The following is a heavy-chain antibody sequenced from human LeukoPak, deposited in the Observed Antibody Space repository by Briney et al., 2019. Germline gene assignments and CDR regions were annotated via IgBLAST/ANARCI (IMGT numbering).Heavy chain of an antibody. CDR3: AGDSSHSSSCYWFDP. CDR1: GGSTSSYY. J-gene: IGHJ5*02. CDR2: IYYSGST. D-gene: IGHD6-13*01. V-gene: IGHV4-59*01. Sequence: SETLSLTCTVPGGSTSSYYWSWIRPPPREGLEWVGHIYYSGSTNYNPSPKSRVTISVDTSKNQFCLKLSSVTAADTALYYCAGDSSHSSSCYWFDPWGQGTLVTVSS.